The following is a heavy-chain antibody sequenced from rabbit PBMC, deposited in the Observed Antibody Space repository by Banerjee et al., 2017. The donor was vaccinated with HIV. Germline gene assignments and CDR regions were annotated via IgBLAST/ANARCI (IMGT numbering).Heavy chain of an antibody. D-gene: IGHD8-1*01. J-gene: IGHJ4*01. CDR3: ARAGSSYNINLYL. CDR1: GFTISSTYY. V-gene: IGHV1S45*01. CDR2: IYTSSGRT. Sequence: QEQLEESGGGLVQPEGSLALTCKASGFTISSTYYMCWVRQAPGKGLELIACIYTSSGRTWYASWAKGRFTISKTSSTTVTLQMTSLTPADTATYFCARAGSSYNINLYLWGQGTLVTVS.